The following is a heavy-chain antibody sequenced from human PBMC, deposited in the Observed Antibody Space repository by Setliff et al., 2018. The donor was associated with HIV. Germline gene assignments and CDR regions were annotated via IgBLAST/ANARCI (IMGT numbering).Heavy chain of an antibody. D-gene: IGHD3-10*01. CDR2: IYWNDDK. CDR1: GFSLSTNGVA. Sequence: PSQTLTLTCTFSGFSLSTNGVAVGWIRQPPGKALEWLALIYWNDDKRYRPSLESRLTITKDISKNQVVLTMTNMDPVDTAIYYCAHSVSSGSNYNPDAFDIWGQGTMVTVS. J-gene: IGHJ3*02. CDR3: AHSVSSGSNYNPDAFDI. V-gene: IGHV2-5*01.